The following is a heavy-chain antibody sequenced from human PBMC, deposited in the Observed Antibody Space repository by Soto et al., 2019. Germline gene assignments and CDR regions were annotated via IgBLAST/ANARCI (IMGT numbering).Heavy chain of an antibody. D-gene: IGHD3-22*01. CDR2: ISGSGGST. J-gene: IGHJ4*02. V-gene: IGHV3-23*01. CDR3: AKGILYYDSSGYDY. CDR1: GFTFSSYA. Sequence: GGSLRLSCAASGFTFSSYAMSWVRQAPGKGLEWVSAISGSGGSTYYADSVKGRFTISRDNSKNTLYLQMNSLRAEDTAVYYCAKGILYYDSSGYDYWGQGTLVTVSS.